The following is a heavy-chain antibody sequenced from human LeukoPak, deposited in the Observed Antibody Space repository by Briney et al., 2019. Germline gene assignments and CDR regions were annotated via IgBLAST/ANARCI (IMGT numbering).Heavy chain of an antibody. Sequence: SETLSLTCAVYRGSFSGYYWSWVRQPPGKGLEWIGEINHSGSTNYTPSLKSRVTISVDTTKNQFSLKLSSVTAADTAVYYCARLGYGSGSRYYYYYYYMDVWGKGTTVTVSS. CDR2: INHSGST. CDR3: ARLGYGSGSRYYYYYYYMDV. J-gene: IGHJ6*03. D-gene: IGHD3-10*01. CDR1: RGSFSGYY. V-gene: IGHV4-34*01.